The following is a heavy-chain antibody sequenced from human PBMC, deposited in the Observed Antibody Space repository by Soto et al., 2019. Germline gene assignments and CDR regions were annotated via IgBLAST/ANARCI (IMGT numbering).Heavy chain of an antibody. CDR2: ISYDGSNK. Sequence: QVQLVESGGGVVQPGRSLRLSCAASGFTFSSYGMHWVRQAPGKGLEWVAVISYDGSNKYYTDSVKGRFTISRDSSKNTLYLQMNSLRAEDTAVYYCAKVGQQWLVMGDFDAFDIWGQGIMVTVSS. V-gene: IGHV3-30*18. D-gene: IGHD6-19*01. J-gene: IGHJ3*02. CDR1: GFTFSSYG. CDR3: AKVGQQWLVMGDFDAFDI.